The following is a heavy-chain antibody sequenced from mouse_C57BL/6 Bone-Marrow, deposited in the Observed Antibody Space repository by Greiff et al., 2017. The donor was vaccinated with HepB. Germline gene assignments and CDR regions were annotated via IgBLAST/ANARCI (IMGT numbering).Heavy chain of an antibody. CDR3: ARGYYYGSSYRNEFAY. V-gene: IGHV5-17*01. D-gene: IGHD1-1*01. CDR2: ISSGSSTI. J-gene: IGHJ3*01. CDR1: GFTFSDYG. Sequence: EVMLVESGGGLVKPGGSLKLSCAASGFTFSDYGMHWVRQAPEKGLEWVAYISSGSSTIYYADTVKGRFTISRDNAKNTLFLQMTSLRSEDTAMYYCARGYYYGSSYRNEFAYWGQGTLVTVSA.